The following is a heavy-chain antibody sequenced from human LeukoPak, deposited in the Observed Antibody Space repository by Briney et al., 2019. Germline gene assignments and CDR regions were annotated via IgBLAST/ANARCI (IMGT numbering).Heavy chain of an antibody. Sequence: SETLSLTCAVYGGSFIGYYWSWIRQPPGKGLEWIGEINHSGSTNYNPSLKSRVTISVDTSKNQSSLKLSSVSAADTAVYYCARAESYYYDSSGYYYDGGAFDFWGQGKMVSVSS. J-gene: IGHJ3*01. D-gene: IGHD3-22*01. CDR2: INHSGST. CDR3: ARAESYYYDSSGYYYDGGAFDF. V-gene: IGHV4-34*01. CDR1: GGSFIGYY.